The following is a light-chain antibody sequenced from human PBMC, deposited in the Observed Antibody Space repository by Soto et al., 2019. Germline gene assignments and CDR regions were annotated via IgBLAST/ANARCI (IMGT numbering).Light chain of an antibody. CDR1: QGVSDW. CDR3: QQSYSTLPIT. Sequence: DIQMTQSPSSVSASVGDSVTITCRASQGVSDWVAWYQQKPGEAPKLLIYGSSSLLSGVPSRFSGTRSGTDFTLTISSLQPEDFATYYCQQSYSTLPITFGQGTRLEI. CDR2: GSS. J-gene: IGKJ5*01. V-gene: IGKV1-12*01.